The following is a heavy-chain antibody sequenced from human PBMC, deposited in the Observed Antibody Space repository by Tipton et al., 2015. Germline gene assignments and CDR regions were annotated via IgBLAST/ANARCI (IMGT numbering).Heavy chain of an antibody. CDR2: ILPIFVTA. Sequence: QSGPEVKKPGSSVKVSCKAPGGSLNYYAMSWVRQAPGQGPEWMGGILPIFVTANYAHKFRGRVTITADKSTSTAYMELSSLRSEDTAVYYCARLISGASGAFDVWGQGTMVTVSS. J-gene: IGHJ3*01. CDR3: ARLISGASGAFDV. D-gene: IGHD2-15*01. V-gene: IGHV1-69*06. CDR1: GGSLNYYA.